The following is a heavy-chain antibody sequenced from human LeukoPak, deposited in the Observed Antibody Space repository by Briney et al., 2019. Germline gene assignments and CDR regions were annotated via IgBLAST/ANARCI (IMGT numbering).Heavy chain of an antibody. J-gene: IGHJ4*02. CDR3: ATESTLGPHFDY. CDR2: INPSGGST. V-gene: IGHV1-46*01. D-gene: IGHD3-10*01. CDR1: GYTLTSYY. Sequence: ASVKVSCKASGYTLTSYYMHWVRQAPGQGLEWMGIINPSGGSTSYAQKFQGRVTMTRDTSTSTVYMELSSLRSEDTAVYYCATESTLGPHFDYWGQGTLVTVSS.